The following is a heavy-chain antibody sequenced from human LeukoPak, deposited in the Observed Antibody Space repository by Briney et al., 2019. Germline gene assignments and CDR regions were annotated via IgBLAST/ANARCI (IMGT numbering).Heavy chain of an antibody. V-gene: IGHV3-21*01. Sequence: KSGGSLRLSCAASGFTFSSYSMNWVRQAPGKGLEWVSSISSSSSYIYYADSVKGRFTISRDNAKNSLYLQMNSLRAEDTAVYYCASQILTGRLIDYWGQGTLVTVSS. CDR3: ASQILTGRLIDY. J-gene: IGHJ4*02. D-gene: IGHD3-9*01. CDR2: ISSSSSYI. CDR1: GFTFSSYS.